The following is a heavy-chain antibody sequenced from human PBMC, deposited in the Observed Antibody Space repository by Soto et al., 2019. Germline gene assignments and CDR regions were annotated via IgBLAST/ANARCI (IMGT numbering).Heavy chain of an antibody. V-gene: IGHV3-30-3*01. CDR2: ISYDGSRK. Sequence: QVQLVESGGGVVQPMRSLRLSCATSGFTFSDYDLHWVSQDPGKGLAWVADISYDGSRKYYADSVKGRFTISRDISKNTVHLEMNSLRVEDTAVYYCARGYSSGWYYAMDDWGQGTTVTVSS. D-gene: IGHD6-19*01. J-gene: IGHJ6*01. CDR1: GFTFSDYD. CDR3: ARGYSSGWYYAMDD.